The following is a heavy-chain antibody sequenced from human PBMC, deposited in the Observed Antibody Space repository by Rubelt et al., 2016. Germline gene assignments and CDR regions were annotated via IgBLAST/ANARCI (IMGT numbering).Heavy chain of an antibody. CDR2: ISSSSSYI. V-gene: IGHV3-21*01. D-gene: IGHD4/OR15-4a*01. J-gene: IGHJ4*02. CDR3: ARISLDYANDY. Sequence: EVQLLESGGGLVQPGGSLRLSCATSGFTFSSHAMSWVRQAPGKGLEWVSSISSSSSYIYYADSVKGRFTISRDNAKNALYLQMNSLRAEDTAVYYCARISLDYANDYWGQGTLVTVSS. CDR1: GFTFSSHA.